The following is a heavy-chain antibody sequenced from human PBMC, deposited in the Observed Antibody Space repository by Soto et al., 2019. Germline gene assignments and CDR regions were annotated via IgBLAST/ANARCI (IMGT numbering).Heavy chain of an antibody. V-gene: IGHV3-23*01. J-gene: IGHJ6*02. D-gene: IGHD2-21*02. CDR3: ARVMCGDCSAYYYYSMDV. CDR2: ISGSGEIT. CDR1: GFPFRSYA. Sequence: EVQLLESGGGLVRPGGSLRLSCAASGFPFRSYAMGWVRQAPGKGLEWISVISGSGEITLYTDSVKGRFTISRDFSNNTLSLQMNSLRAEDTAVYYCARVMCGDCSAYYYYSMDVWGQGTTVTVSS.